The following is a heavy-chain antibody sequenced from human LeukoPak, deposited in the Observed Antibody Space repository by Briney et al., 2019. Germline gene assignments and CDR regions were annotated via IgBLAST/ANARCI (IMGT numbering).Heavy chain of an antibody. Sequence: GGSLRLSCAASGFIFSDHYMDWVRQAPGKGLEWVSVIYSGGSTYYADSVKGRFTISRDNSKSTLYIQMNSLRAEDTAVYYCARAKPKNMVRGLIMRRESRYYFDYWGQGTLVTVSS. J-gene: IGHJ4*02. D-gene: IGHD3-10*01. CDR2: IYSGGST. CDR3: ARAKPKNMVRGLIMRRESRYYFDY. CDR1: GFIFSDHY. V-gene: IGHV3-53*01.